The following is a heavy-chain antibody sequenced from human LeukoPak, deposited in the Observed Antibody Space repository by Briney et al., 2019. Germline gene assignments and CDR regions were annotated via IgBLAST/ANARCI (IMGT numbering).Heavy chain of an antibody. CDR2: IKQDGSEK. CDR1: GFTFSSYW. CDR3: ARENVVAATGWFDP. D-gene: IGHD2-15*01. Sequence: PGGSLRLSCAASGFTFSSYWMSWVRQAPGKGLEWVANIKQDGSEKYYVDSVKGRFTISRDNAKNLLYLQMNSLRAEDTAVYYCARENVVAATGWFDPWGQGTLVTVSS. V-gene: IGHV3-7*01. J-gene: IGHJ5*02.